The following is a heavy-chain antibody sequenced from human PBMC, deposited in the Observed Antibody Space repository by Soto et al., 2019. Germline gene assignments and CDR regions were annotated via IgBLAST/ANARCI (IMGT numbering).Heavy chain of an antibody. J-gene: IGHJ4*02. D-gene: IGHD2-2*01. Sequence: SGPTLVKPTQTLTLTCTFSGFSLSTSGVGVGWIRQPPGKALEWLALIYWDDDKRYSPSLKSRLTITKDTSKNQVVLTMTNMDPVDTATYYCAHRRTQLLESVGPYYFDYWGQGTLVTVSS. CDR1: GFSLSTSGVG. CDR3: AHRRTQLLESVGPYYFDY. V-gene: IGHV2-5*02. CDR2: IYWDDDK.